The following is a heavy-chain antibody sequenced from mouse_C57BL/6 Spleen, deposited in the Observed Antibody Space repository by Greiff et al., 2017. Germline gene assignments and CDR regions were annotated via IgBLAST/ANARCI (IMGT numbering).Heavy chain of an antibody. CDR2: IDPETGGT. CDR1: GYTFTDYE. D-gene: IGHD1-1*01. J-gene: IGHJ1*03. Sequence: QVQLQQSGAELVRPGASVTLSCTASGYTFTDYEMHWVQQTPVHGLEWIGAIDPETGGTAYNQKFKGKAILTADKSSSTAYMELRSLTSEDSAVYYCTTVVARWYFDVWGTGTTVTVSS. V-gene: IGHV1-15*01. CDR3: TTVVARWYFDV.